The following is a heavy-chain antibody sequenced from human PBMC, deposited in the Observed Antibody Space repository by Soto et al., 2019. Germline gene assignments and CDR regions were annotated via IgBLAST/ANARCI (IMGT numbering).Heavy chain of an antibody. CDR2: IIPIFGTA. V-gene: IGHV1-69*13. D-gene: IGHD3-10*01. J-gene: IGHJ5*02. CDR1: GGTFSSYA. Sequence: GASVKVSCKASGGTFSSYASSWVRQAPGQGLEWMGGIIPIFGTANYAQKFQGRVTITADESTSTAYMELSSLRSEDTAVYYCAKRITMFRGAKPPRFSDPWGKGTLVTVSS. CDR3: AKRITMFRGAKPPRFSDP.